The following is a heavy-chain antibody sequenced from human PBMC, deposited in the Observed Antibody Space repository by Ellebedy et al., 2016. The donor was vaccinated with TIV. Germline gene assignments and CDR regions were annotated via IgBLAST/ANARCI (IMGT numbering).Heavy chain of an antibody. D-gene: IGHD2-21*02. V-gene: IGHV4-39*01. J-gene: IGHJ4*02. CDR3: ARQGSRDGLFDY. CDR2: IYYTGST. CDR1: GFTFSNCGME. Sequence: MPGGSLRLSCAASGFTFSNCGMEWVRQPPGKGLEWIGSIYYTGSTYYNPSLKSRVTISVGTSKSQFSLKLSSVTAADTAVYYCARQGSRDGLFDYWGQGTLVTVSS.